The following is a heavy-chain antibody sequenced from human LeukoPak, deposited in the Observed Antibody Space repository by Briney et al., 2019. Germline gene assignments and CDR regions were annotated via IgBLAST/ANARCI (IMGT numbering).Heavy chain of an antibody. J-gene: IGHJ4*02. CDR3: AILSQYSSGWPSPFDY. Sequence: ASVKVSCKASGYTFTGYYMHWVRQAPGPGLEWMGWINPNSGGTNYAQKFQGWGTMTRDTSISTAYMELSRLRSEDTAVYYCAILSQYSSGWPSPFDYWGQGTLVTVSS. D-gene: IGHD6-19*01. V-gene: IGHV1-2*04. CDR1: GYTFTGYY. CDR2: INPNSGGT.